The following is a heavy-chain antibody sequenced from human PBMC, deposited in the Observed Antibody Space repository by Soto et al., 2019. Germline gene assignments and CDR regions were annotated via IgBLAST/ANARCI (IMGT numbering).Heavy chain of an antibody. CDR3: ALTGYSSGWYSARDAFYS. D-gene: IGHD6-19*01. Sequence: QITLKESGPTLVKPTQTLTLTCTFSGFSLSTSGVGVGWISQPPGKALEWLALIYWDDDKRYSPSLKSRLTTTKDTSKNQVVLTMTNMAPVDTATYYCALTGYSSGWYSARDAFYSWGQGTMVTVSS. V-gene: IGHV2-5*02. CDR2: IYWDDDK. J-gene: IGHJ3*02. CDR1: GFSLSTSGVG.